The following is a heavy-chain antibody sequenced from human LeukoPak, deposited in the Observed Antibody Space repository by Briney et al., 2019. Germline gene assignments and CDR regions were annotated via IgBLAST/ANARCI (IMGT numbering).Heavy chain of an antibody. Sequence: SETLSLTCTVSGGSISSGSYYWSWIRQPPGKGLEWIGYIYHSGSTYYNPSLKSRVTISVDRSKNQFSLKLSSVTAADTAVYYCARGGSGIRDAFDIWGQGTMVTVSS. CDR3: ARGGSGIRDAFDI. J-gene: IGHJ3*02. CDR1: GGSISSGSYY. D-gene: IGHD1-26*01. CDR2: IYHSGST. V-gene: IGHV4-30-2*01.